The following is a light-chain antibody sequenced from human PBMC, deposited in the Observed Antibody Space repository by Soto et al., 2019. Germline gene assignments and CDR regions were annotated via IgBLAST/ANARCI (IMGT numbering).Light chain of an antibody. J-gene: IGKJ1*01. CDR2: GAS. CDR3: QQYNNGPPWT. V-gene: IGKV3-15*01. CDR1: QSVSSN. Sequence: EMGMTQSTATLSVSPGERATLSCRASQSVSSNLAWYQQNPGQAPRLLLYGASTRATGIPARFSGSGSGTEFTLTISSLQSEDFAVYYCQQYNNGPPWTFGQGTKVDIK.